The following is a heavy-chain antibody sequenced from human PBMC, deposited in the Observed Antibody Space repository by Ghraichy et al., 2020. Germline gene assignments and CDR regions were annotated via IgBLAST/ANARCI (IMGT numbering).Heavy chain of an antibody. CDR1: GGSFSGYY. V-gene: IGHV4-34*01. D-gene: IGHD6-6*01. J-gene: IGHJ3*02. CDR3: ARGRDSSSSRAFDI. Sequence: SETLSLTCAVYGGSFSGYYWSWIRQPPGKGLEWIGEINYSGSTNYNPSLKSRVTISVDTSKNQFSLKLSSVTAADTAVYYCARGRDSSSSRAFDIWGQGTMVTVSS. CDR2: INYSGST.